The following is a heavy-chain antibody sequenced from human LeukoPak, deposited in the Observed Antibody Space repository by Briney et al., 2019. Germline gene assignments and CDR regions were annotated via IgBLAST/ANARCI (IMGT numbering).Heavy chain of an antibody. CDR2: MHPNSGQT. V-gene: IGHV1-8*01. Sequence: ASLKFSCKASAYTFTSYEINWVRQATGQGLEWMGWMHPNSGQTGYAQKFQNKVTMTRNTSINTAYMELRGLRPEDTAVYYCARGLVWFGDLGNWFDPWGQGTLVTVSS. D-gene: IGHD3-10*01. CDR1: AYTFTSYE. J-gene: IGHJ5*02. CDR3: ARGLVWFGDLGNWFDP.